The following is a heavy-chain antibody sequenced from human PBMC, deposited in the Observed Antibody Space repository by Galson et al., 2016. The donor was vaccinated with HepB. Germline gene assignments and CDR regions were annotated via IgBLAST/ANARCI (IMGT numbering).Heavy chain of an antibody. J-gene: IGHJ6*02. CDR3: AGSLTSAGTPFSYGLDV. CDR1: GYTFTSYW. V-gene: IGHV5-10-1*01. Sequence: QSGAEVKKPGESLTISCKASGYTFTSYWITWVRQMPGKGLEWMGRIDPSDSYTQYSPSFQGHVTISADKSISTFYLRWSSLKAPDTAMYFCAGSLTSAGTPFSYGLDVWGQGTTVTVSS. CDR2: IDPSDSYT. D-gene: IGHD6-19*01.